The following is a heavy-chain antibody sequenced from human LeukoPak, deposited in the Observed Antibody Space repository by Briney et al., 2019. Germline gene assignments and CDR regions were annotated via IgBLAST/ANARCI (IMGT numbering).Heavy chain of an antibody. Sequence: GGSLRLSCAASGFTFSFYLMSWVRQAPGEGREWVAHIKEDGSEKYYVDSVKGRFTISRDNAKNSLYLQMTSLRAEDTALYYCARDTHLSYAAGFDCWGQGTLVTVSS. CDR3: ARDTHLSYAAGFDC. V-gene: IGHV3-7*01. CDR2: IKEDGSEK. D-gene: IGHD2-15*01. J-gene: IGHJ4*02. CDR1: GFTFSFYL.